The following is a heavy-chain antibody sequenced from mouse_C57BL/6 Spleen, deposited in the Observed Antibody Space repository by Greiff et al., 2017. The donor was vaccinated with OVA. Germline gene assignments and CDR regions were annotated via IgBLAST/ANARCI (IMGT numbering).Heavy chain of an antibody. D-gene: IGHD1-1*01. CDR1: GYAFSSSW. Sequence: QVQLQQSGPELVKPGASVKISCKASGYAFSSSWMNWVKQRPGKGLEWIGRIYPGDGDTNYNGKFKGKATLTADKSSSTAYMQLISLTSEDSAVYVGARDYYGSTLWYFDVWGTGTTVTVSS. CDR3: ARDYYGSTLWYFDV. J-gene: IGHJ1*03. V-gene: IGHV1-82*01. CDR2: IYPGDGDT.